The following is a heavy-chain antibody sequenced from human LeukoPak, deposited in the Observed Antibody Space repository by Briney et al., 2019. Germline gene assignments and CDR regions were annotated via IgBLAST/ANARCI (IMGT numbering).Heavy chain of an antibody. CDR3: VLGYCSGGSCYQFDY. J-gene: IGHJ4*02. D-gene: IGHD2-15*01. CDR1: GYSFTSYW. V-gene: IGHV5-51*01. CDR2: IYPGDSDT. Sequence: GESLKISCXGSGYSFTSYWIGWVRQMPGKGLEWMGIIYPGDSDTRYSPSFQGQVTISADKSISTAYLQWSSLKASDTAMYYCVLGYCSGGSCYQFDYWGQGTLVTVSS.